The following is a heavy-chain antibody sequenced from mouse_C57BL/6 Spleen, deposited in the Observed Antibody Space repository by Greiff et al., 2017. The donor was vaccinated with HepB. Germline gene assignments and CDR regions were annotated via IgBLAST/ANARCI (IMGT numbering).Heavy chain of an antibody. V-gene: IGHV1-69*01. Sequence: QVQLQQPGAELVMPGASVKLSCKASGYTFTSYWMHWVKQRPGQGLEWIGEIDPSDSYTKYNQKFKGKSTLTVDKSSSTAYMQLSSLTSEDSAVYYCARRSGGLRYFDYWGQGTTLTVSS. D-gene: IGHD2-4*01. CDR1: GYTFTSYW. J-gene: IGHJ2*01. CDR2: IDPSDSYT. CDR3: ARRSGGLRYFDY.